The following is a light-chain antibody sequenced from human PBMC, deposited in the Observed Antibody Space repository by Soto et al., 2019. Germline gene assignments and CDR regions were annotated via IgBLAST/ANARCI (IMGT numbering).Light chain of an antibody. Sequence: EIVLTQSPGTLSLSPGERAILSCRGSQSVSSSYLAWYQQKPGQAPRLLIYGASGRATGIPDRFSGSGSGTDFTLTISRLEPEDFAVYYCQQYGSSPPVTFGQGTRLEIK. CDR2: GAS. CDR1: QSVSSSY. V-gene: IGKV3-20*01. J-gene: IGKJ5*01. CDR3: QQYGSSPPVT.